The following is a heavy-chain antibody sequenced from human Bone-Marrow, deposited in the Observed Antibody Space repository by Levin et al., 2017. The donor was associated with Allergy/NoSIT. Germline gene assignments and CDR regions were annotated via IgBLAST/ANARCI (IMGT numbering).Heavy chain of an antibody. J-gene: IGHJ4*02. Sequence: QSGGSLRLSCAASGFTFSSSWMHWVRQVPGKGLVWVSRIDSDGTTTSYADSVKGRFTISRDNAKNTLYLQMNNLRAEDTAVYYCARGKWFELDYWGQGTLVTVSS. CDR3: ARGKWFELDY. CDR1: GFTFSSSW. D-gene: IGHD3-10*01. V-gene: IGHV3-74*01. CDR2: IDSDGTTT.